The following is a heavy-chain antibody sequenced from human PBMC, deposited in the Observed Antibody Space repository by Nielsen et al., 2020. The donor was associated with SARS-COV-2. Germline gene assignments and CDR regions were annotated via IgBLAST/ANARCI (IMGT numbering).Heavy chain of an antibody. J-gene: IGHJ5*01. CDR3: ARGHCTSTNCYWNFDS. D-gene: IGHD2-2*01. CDR2: IYYSGST. Sequence: SETLSLTCTVSGGSISSYYWSWIRQPPGKGLEWIGYIYYSGSTNYNPSLKSRVTISVDTSKNQFSLKLSSVTAADTAMYYCARGHCTSTNCYWNFDSWGQGTPVTVSS. V-gene: IGHV4-59*01. CDR1: GGSISSYY.